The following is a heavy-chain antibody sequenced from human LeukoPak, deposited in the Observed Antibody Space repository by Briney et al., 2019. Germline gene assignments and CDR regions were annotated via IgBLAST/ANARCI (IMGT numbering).Heavy chain of an antibody. CDR1: GYTFTAYY. D-gene: IGHD5-12*01. V-gene: IGHV1-2*06. CDR3: ARVDSGHDYGPS. CDR2: INPNSGDT. Sequence: ASVKVSCKASGYTFTAYYMHWVRQVPGQGLEWMGRINPNSGDTDYARKFQGRVIMTRDTSISTAYMEVSRLRSDDTAVYYCARVDSGHDYGPSWGQGTTVTVSS. J-gene: IGHJ3*01.